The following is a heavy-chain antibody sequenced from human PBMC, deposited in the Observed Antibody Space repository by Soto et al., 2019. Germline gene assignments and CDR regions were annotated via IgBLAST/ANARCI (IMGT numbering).Heavy chain of an antibody. D-gene: IGHD2-15*01. CDR3: ARDYLDCSGGSCYFFDP. V-gene: IGHV4-4*02. Sequence: QVQLQESGPGLVKPSGTLSLTCAVSGGSISSSNWWSWVRQPPGKGLEWIGEIYHSGSTNYNPSLKSRVTISVDKSKNQFSLKLSSVTAAYTAVYYCARDYLDCSGGSCYFFDPWGQGTLVTVSS. CDR1: GGSISSSNW. CDR2: IYHSGST. J-gene: IGHJ5*02.